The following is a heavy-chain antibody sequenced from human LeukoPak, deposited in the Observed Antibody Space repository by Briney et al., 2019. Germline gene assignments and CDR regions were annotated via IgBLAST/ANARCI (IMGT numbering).Heavy chain of an antibody. J-gene: IGHJ3*02. D-gene: IGHD3-10*01. Sequence: ASATVSCTSSGYSFTVYYMHWVRQPPGQGLGWVGWINTNSGGTNYAQKFQGWVTITIDRAISTAYMELSRLRSDDTAVYYCARGRYYYDSIHDAFDIWGQGTMVTVSS. V-gene: IGHV1-2*04. CDR1: GYSFTVYY. CDR2: INTNSGGT. CDR3: ARGRYYYDSIHDAFDI.